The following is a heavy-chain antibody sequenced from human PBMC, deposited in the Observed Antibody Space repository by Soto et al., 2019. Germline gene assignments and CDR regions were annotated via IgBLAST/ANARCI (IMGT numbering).Heavy chain of an antibody. J-gene: IGHJ3*02. CDR1: GFTFSSYS. CDR3: ARGSSSWIHFDAFYI. V-gene: IGHV3-21*01. CDR2: ISSSSSYI. Sequence: GGSLRLSCAASGFTFSSYSMNWVRQAPGKGLEWVSSISSSSSYIYYADSVKGRFTISRDNAKNSLYLQMNSLRAEDTAVYYCARGSSSWIHFDAFYIWGQGTMVTVSS. D-gene: IGHD6-13*01.